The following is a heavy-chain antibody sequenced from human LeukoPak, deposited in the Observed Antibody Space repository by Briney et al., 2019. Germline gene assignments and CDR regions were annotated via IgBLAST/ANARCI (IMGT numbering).Heavy chain of an antibody. CDR1: GFTFTRHW. V-gene: IGHV3-74*01. D-gene: IGHD5-24*01. J-gene: IGHJ4*02. CDR3: GGSEDGYIDY. CDR2: IKTDGTNT. Sequence: GGSLRLSCAASGFTFTRHWMHWVRQAPGKGLEWVSRIKTDGTNTIYADFVEGRFTISRDNARNTLYLQMSSLRAGDTAVYYCGGSEDGYIDYWGQGTLVTVSS.